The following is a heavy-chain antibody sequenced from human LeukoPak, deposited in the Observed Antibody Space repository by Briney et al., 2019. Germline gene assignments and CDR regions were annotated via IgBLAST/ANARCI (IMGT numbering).Heavy chain of an antibody. V-gene: IGHV3-7*01. CDR3: ARGDSSSKIDF. D-gene: IGHD6-6*01. J-gene: IGHJ4*02. Sequence: GGSVRLSCEFTFRVYWMSWVRQAPGTGLEWVANLNQDGGDKYYADSVKGRFTISRDNAKNSLYVQMNSLRAEDTAVYYCARGDSSSKIDFWGQGTLVTVSS. CDR2: LNQDGGDK. CDR1: TFRVYW.